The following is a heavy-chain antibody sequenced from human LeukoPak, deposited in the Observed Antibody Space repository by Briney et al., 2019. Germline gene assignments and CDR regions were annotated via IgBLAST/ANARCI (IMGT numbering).Heavy chain of an antibody. D-gene: IGHD5-24*01. CDR1: GGTFSSYA. CDR3: ARRWPTRDFNFHY. Sequence: GASVKVSCKASGGTFSSYAISWVRRAPGRGLEWMGGIIPIFGTANYAQKFQGRVTITADESTSTAYMELSSLRSENTAVYYCARRWPTRDFNFHYWGQGTLVTVSS. CDR2: IIPIFGTA. J-gene: IGHJ4*02. V-gene: IGHV1-69*13.